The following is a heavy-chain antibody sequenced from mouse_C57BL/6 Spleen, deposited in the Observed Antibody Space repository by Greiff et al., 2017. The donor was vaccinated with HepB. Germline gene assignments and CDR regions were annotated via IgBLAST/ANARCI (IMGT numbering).Heavy chain of an antibody. CDR3: ARQGYYGSSAYAMDY. CDR1: GFTFSSYT. J-gene: IGHJ4*01. V-gene: IGHV5-9*01. D-gene: IGHD1-1*01. CDR2: ISGGGGNT. Sequence: EVQGVESGGGLVKPGGSLKLSCAASGFTFSSYTMSWVRQTPEKRLEWVATISGGGGNTYYPDSVKGRFTISRDNAKNTLYLQMSSLRSEDTALYYCARQGYYGSSAYAMDYWGQGTSVTVSS.